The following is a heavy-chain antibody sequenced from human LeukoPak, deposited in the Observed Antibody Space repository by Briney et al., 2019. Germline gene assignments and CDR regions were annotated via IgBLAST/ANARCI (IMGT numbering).Heavy chain of an antibody. CDR2: INPNSGGT. D-gene: IGHD2-15*01. J-gene: IGHJ4*02. CDR3: ARDLPQDQQVDY. Sequence: ASVKVSCKASGYTFTSYYMHWVRQAPGQGLEWMGWINPNSGGTNYAQKFQGRVTMTRDTSVSTAYMELSRLRSDDTAAYYCARDLPQDQQVDYWGQGTLVTVSS. CDR1: GYTFTSYY. V-gene: IGHV1-2*02.